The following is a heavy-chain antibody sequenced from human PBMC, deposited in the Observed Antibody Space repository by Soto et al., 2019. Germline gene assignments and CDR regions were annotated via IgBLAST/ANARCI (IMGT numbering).Heavy chain of an antibody. V-gene: IGHV6-1*01. J-gene: IGHJ5*02. CDR1: GDSVSSNSAA. CDR3: ATTLALDRRALGIGTNWFDT. D-gene: IGHD1-1*01. CDR2: TYYRSKWYN. Sequence: SQTLSLTCAISGDSVSSNSAAWNWIRQSPSRGLEWLGRTYYRSKWYNDYAVSVKSRITINPDTSKNQFSLQLNSVTPEDTAVYYCATTLALDRRALGIGTNWFDTWGQGTLVTVSS.